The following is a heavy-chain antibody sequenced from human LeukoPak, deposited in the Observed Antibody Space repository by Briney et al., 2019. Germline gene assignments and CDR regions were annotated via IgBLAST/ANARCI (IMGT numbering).Heavy chain of an antibody. V-gene: IGHV3-15*01. CDR3: ITDLGLIMIRGVIVN. J-gene: IGHJ4*02. Sequence: GGSLRLSCAASGFTFSSYAMSWVRQAPGKGLEWVGRIKSKGDGETTDYAAPVKGRFTMSRDDSKDTLYLQMNGLMVEDTAVYYRITDLGLIMIRGVIVNWGQGTLVTVSS. CDR1: GFTFSSYA. D-gene: IGHD3-10*01. CDR2: IKSKGDGETT.